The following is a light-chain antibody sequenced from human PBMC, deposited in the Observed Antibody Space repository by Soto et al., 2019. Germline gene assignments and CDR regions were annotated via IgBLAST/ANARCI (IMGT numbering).Light chain of an antibody. V-gene: IGLV2-14*03. Sequence: SALTQPASVSGSPGQSITISCTGTSSDVGAYNYVAWYQQHPGKAPEVVIYDVSYRPSGVPIRFSGSKSDNTASLTISGLQAEDEADYYCSSYTTTSSYVFGTGTKVTVL. CDR3: SSYTTTSSYV. J-gene: IGLJ1*01. CDR1: SSDVGAYNY. CDR2: DVS.